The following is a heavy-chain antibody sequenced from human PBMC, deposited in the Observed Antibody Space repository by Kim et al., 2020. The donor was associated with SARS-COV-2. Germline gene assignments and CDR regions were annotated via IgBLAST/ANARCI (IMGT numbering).Heavy chain of an antibody. CDR2: IKQDESAK. J-gene: IGHJ4*02. V-gene: IGHV3-7*01. Sequence: GGSLRLSCAGSGFIFSRFWMSWVRQAPGKGLEWVANIKQDESAKHYVDSVKGRFTISRDNGKNSLCLQMDSLRAEDTAVYYCVRGSDGDYVYSYDYWGQGTLVTVSS. CDR1: GFIFSRFW. CDR3: VRGSDGDYVYSYDY. D-gene: IGHD4-17*01.